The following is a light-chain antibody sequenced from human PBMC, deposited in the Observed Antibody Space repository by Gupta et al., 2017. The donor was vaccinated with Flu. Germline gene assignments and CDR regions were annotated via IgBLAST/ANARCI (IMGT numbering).Light chain of an antibody. Sequence: DIVMTHPPHSPPLSLAQEATINARSIQSVVYSSNNKNYLRWFQQRPGKPPKLLIYWASRRETGVPARFSGSGSGTDFTLTISSLQPEDVAVYYCQQYATLPWTFGQGTKVEIK. CDR3: QQYATLPWT. CDR1: QSVVYSSNNKNY. J-gene: IGKJ1*01. V-gene: IGKV4-1*01. CDR2: WAS.